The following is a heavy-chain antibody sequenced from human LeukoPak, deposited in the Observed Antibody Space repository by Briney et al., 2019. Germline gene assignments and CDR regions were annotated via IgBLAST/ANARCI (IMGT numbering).Heavy chain of an antibody. D-gene: IGHD3-10*01. J-gene: IGHJ6*03. CDR3: ARAVGSGSFQNYYYYMDV. V-gene: IGHV4-4*07. CDR2: IYTSGST. CDR1: GGSISSYY. Sequence: TSETLSLTCTVSGGSISSYYWSWIRQPAGKGLEWIGRIYTSGSTNYNPSLKSRVTMSVDTSKNQFSLKLSSVTAADTAVYYCARAVGSGSFQNYYYYMDVWGKGTTVTISS.